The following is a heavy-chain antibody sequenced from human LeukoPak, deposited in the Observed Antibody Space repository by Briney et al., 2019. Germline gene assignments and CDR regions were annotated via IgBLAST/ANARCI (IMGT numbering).Heavy chain of an antibody. CDR3: ARDLSSTPHWELDY. CDR1: GYTFTDYF. Sequence: ASVKVSCKTSGYTFTDYFIHWVRQAPGQGLEWMGRANSNSAVAESEQKFQGRVTVTRDTSISTVYMELNRLTSDDTAIYYCARDLSSTPHWELDYWGQGTLVTVSS. V-gene: IGHV1-2*06. D-gene: IGHD7-27*01. J-gene: IGHJ4*02. CDR2: ANSNSAVA.